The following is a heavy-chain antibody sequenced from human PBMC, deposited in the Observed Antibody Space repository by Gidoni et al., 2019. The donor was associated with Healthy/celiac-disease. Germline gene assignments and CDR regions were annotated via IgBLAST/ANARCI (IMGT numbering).Heavy chain of an antibody. CDR3: ARGGRDRPYCGGDCYLIRSA. V-gene: IGHV3-21*01. Sequence: EVQLVESGGGLVKPGGPLRLSCAASGFTFSSYSLNWVRQAPGKGLEWVSSISSSSSYIYYADSVKGRFTISRDNAKNSLYLQMNSLRAEDTAVYYCARGGRDRPYCGGDCYLIRSAWGQGTLVTVSS. J-gene: IGHJ5*02. D-gene: IGHD2-21*02. CDR1: GFTFSSYS. CDR2: ISSSSSYI.